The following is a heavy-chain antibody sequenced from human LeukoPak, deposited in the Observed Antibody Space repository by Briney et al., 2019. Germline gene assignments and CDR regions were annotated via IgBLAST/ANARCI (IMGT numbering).Heavy chain of an antibody. V-gene: IGHV4-30-4*08. CDR1: GGSISSGDYY. J-gene: IGHJ6*03. CDR2: IYTSGST. CDR3: ARAWFGELFYYMDV. D-gene: IGHD3-10*01. Sequence: SQTLSLTCTVSGGSISSGDYYWSWIRQPPGKGLEWIGYIYTSGSTNYNPSLKSRVTISVDTSKNQFSLKLSSVTAADTAVYYCARAWFGELFYYMDVWGKGTTVTVSS.